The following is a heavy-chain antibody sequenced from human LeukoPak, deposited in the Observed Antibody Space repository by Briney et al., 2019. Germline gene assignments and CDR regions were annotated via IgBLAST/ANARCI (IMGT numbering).Heavy chain of an antibody. D-gene: IGHD5-18*01. CDR1: GGSISSSSYY. CDR3: ARGDTAMKFDP. Sequence: SETLSLTCTVSGGSISSSSYYWGWIRQPPGKGLEWIGSIYYSGSTYYNPSLKSRVTISVDTSKNQFSLKLSSVTAADTAVYYCARGDTAMKFDPWGQGTLVTVSS. J-gene: IGHJ5*02. CDR2: IYYSGST. V-gene: IGHV4-39*07.